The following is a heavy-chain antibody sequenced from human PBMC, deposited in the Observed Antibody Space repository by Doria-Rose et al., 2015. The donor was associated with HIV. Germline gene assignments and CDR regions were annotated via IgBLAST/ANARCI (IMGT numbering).Heavy chain of an antibody. J-gene: IGHJ6*02. Sequence: QVQLQQWGAGLVKPSETLSLTCAVFGGSFSGYYWSWIRQPTGKGLECIGEIHDSGRTNCKTSLKSRVTISLDTSKNLFSADTAVYYCARGLLRGGWNDVDYYYGMDVWGQGTTVTVSS. D-gene: IGHD1-1*01. CDR1: GGSFSGYY. CDR2: IHDSGRT. CDR3: ARGLLRGGWNDVDYYYGMDV. V-gene: IGHV4-34*01.